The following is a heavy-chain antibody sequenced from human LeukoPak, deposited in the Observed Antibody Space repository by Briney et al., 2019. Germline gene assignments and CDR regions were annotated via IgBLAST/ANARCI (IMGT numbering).Heavy chain of an antibody. J-gene: IGHJ4*02. CDR3: ARDIRGYYYDSSGHDY. Sequence: GGFLRLSCAASGFTFSGSAMHWVRQASGKGLEWVGRIRSKANSYATAYAASVKGRFTISRDDSKNTAYLQMNSLKTEDTAVYYCARDIRGYYYDSSGHDYWGQGTLVTVSS. V-gene: IGHV3-73*01. CDR2: IRSKANSYAT. CDR1: GFTFSGSA. D-gene: IGHD3-22*01.